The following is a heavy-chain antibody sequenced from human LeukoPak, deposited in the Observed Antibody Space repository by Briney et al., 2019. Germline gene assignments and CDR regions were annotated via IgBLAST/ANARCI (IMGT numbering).Heavy chain of an antibody. CDR3: ARMYGWNYYRHFDY. CDR1: GGSISSYY. CDR2: IYTSGST. J-gene: IGHJ4*02. D-gene: IGHD1-7*01. V-gene: IGHV4-4*07. Sequence: PSDTLSLTCTVSGGSISSYYWSWIRQPAGKGLEWIGRIYTSGSTNYNPSLKSRVTISVDTSKNQSSLKLSSVTAADTAVYYCARMYGWNYYRHFDYWGQGTLVTVSS.